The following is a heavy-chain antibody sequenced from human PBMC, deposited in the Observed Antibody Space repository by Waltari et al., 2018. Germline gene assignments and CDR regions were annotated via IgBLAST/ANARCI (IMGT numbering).Heavy chain of an antibody. D-gene: IGHD2-21*02. J-gene: IGHJ4*02. CDR3: ARGNTASIDY. CDR1: GFTVTNYY. V-gene: IGHV3-53*01. CDR2: IYSAVTT. Sequence: HLVESGGGLIQPGGSLRLSCAASGFTVTNYYMSWVRQAPGRGLECGSVIYSAVTTYYADSVKGRFTISRDTFRNTLYLQMDNLRPDDTAVYYCARGNTASIDYWGQGTLVTVSS.